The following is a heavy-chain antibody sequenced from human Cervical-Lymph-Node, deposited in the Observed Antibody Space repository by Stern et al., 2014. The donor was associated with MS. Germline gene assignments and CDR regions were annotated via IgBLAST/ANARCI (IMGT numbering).Heavy chain of an antibody. Sequence: QVQLVQSGAEVKKTGASVKVSCKASGYTFTDYYMHWVRQAPGQGLEWMGWINPNSGGTNYVQKFQGWVTMTRDTSLSTAYMDLSRLRSDDTAVYYCARGRRSSGWSPPDAFDIWGQGTMVTVSS. CDR2: INPNSGGT. D-gene: IGHD6-19*01. CDR1: GYTFTDYY. CDR3: ARGRRSSGWSPPDAFDI. V-gene: IGHV1-2*04. J-gene: IGHJ3*02.